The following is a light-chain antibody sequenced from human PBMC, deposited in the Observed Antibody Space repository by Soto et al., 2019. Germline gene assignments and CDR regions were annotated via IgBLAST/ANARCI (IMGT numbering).Light chain of an antibody. CDR3: QQYNNWPQT. CDR2: GVS. CDR1: QSVGTN. V-gene: IGKV3-15*01. J-gene: IGKJ1*01. Sequence: ERVMTQSPVTLSVSPGESVTLSCRASQSVGTNLAWYQQKPGQAPSLLIYGVSTRATGIPTRCSGSGSGRQFTLTISSLQSEDFAVYYCQQYNNWPQTFGQGTKVEIK.